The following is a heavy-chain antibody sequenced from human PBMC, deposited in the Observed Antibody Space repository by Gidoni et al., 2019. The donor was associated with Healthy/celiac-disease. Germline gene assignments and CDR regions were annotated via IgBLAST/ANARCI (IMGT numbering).Heavy chain of an antibody. J-gene: IGHJ4*02. D-gene: IGHD3-22*01. Sequence: QVQLVQSGAEVKKPGASVKVSCKASGYTFTSYAMHWVRQAPGQRLEWMGWINAGNGNTKYSQKFQGRVTITRDTSASTAYMELSSLRSEDTAVYYCARVRYDSSGYYARSHFFDYWGQGTLVTVSS. CDR3: ARVRYDSSGYYARSHFFDY. V-gene: IGHV1-3*01. CDR1: GYTFTSYA. CDR2: INAGNGNT.